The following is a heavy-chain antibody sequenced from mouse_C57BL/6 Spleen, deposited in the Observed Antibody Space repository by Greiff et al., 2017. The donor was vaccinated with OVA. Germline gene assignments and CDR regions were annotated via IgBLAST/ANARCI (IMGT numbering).Heavy chain of an antibody. CDR1: GFTFSSYT. CDR3: ARRYYYYLYCFDY. D-gene: IGHD2-4*01. CDR2: ISGGGGNT. J-gene: IGHJ2*01. V-gene: IGHV5-9*01. Sequence: EVQLVESGGGLVKPGGSLKLSCAASGFTFSSYTMSWVRQTPEQRLEWVATISGGGGNTYYPDSVKGRFTISRDNAKNTLYLQMSSLRSEDTALYYCARRYYYYLYCFDYWGQGTTLTVSS.